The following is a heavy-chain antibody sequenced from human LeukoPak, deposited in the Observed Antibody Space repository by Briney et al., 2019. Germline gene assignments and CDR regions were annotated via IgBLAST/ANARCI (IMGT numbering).Heavy chain of an antibody. J-gene: IGHJ1*01. D-gene: IGHD6-13*01. CDR2: ISYDGRHT. CDR3: AKDRGAAVGYFQY. Sequence: PGGSLRLSCAASRFTFSDYGMHWVRQAPGKGLEWVATISYDGRHTFYGDSVKCRFTISRDNSMNTLYLQINSLITEDTGIYYCAKDRGAAVGYFQYWGQGTLVTVSS. V-gene: IGHV3-30*18. CDR1: RFTFSDYG.